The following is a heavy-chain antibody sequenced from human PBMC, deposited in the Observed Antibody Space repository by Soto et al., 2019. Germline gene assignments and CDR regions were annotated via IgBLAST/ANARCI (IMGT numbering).Heavy chain of an antibody. CDR1: GFTFSSYA. Sequence: QVQLVESGGGVVQPGRSLRLSCAASGFTFSSYAMHWVRQAPGKGLEWVAVISYDGSNKYYADSVKGRFTISRDNSKNTLYLQMNSLRAEDTAVYYCAREGKDYYFDYWGQGTLVTVS. CDR2: ISYDGSNK. V-gene: IGHV3-30-3*01. J-gene: IGHJ4*02. CDR3: AREGKDYYFDY.